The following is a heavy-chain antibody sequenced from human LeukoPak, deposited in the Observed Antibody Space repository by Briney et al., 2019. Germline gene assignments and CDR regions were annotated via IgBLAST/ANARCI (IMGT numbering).Heavy chain of an antibody. CDR3: ARDLSIAASDFDP. D-gene: IGHD6-6*01. J-gene: IGHJ5*02. V-gene: IGHV1-3*01. Sequence: AASVKVSCKASGYTFTSYAMHWVRQAPGQRLEWMGWINAGNGNTKYSQKFQGRVTITRDTSASTAYMELSSLRSEDTAVYYCARDLSIAASDFDPWGQGTLVTVSS. CDR1: GYTFTSYA. CDR2: INAGNGNT.